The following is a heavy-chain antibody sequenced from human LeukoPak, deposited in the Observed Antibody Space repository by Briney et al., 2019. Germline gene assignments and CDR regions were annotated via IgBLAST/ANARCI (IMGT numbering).Heavy chain of an antibody. CDR1: GFTFTSNH. J-gene: IGHJ5*02. Sequence: ASVKVSCKASGFTFTSNHIHCVRQAPGQGLEWMGVINPSGDSTSYAQKFQGRVTMTRDTSTSTVYMELSSLRSEDAAIYYCAKLAASETGEGSWGQGTLVTVSS. CDR3: AKLAASETGEGS. V-gene: IGHV1-46*01. D-gene: IGHD6-13*01. CDR2: INPSGDST.